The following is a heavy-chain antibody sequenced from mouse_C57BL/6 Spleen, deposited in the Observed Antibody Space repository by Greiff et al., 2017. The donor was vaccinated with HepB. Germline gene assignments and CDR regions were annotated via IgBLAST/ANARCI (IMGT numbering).Heavy chain of an antibody. D-gene: IGHD2-4*01. CDR3: ARRDDYDEGYYFDY. Sequence: EVKLEESGGDLVKPGGSLKLSCAASGFTFSSYGMSWVRQTPDKRLEWVATISSGGSYTYYPDSVKGRFTISRDNAKNTLYLQMSSLKSEDTAMYYCARRDDYDEGYYFDYWGQGTTLTVSS. CDR2: ISSGGSYT. CDR1: GFTFSSYG. V-gene: IGHV5-6*02. J-gene: IGHJ2*01.